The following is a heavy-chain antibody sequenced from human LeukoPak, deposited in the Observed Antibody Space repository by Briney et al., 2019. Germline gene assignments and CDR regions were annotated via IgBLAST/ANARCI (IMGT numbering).Heavy chain of an antibody. V-gene: IGHV3-23*01. CDR2: ISGSGGNT. Sequence: PGGSLRLSCAASGFTFSSYAMSWVRQAPGKGLEWVSAISGSGGNTYYADSVKGRFTISRDNSKNTLYLQMNSLRAEDTAVYYCAKDLGYYGSGNRFDYWGQGTLVTVSS. D-gene: IGHD3-10*01. CDR1: GFTFSSYA. CDR3: AKDLGYYGSGNRFDY. J-gene: IGHJ4*02.